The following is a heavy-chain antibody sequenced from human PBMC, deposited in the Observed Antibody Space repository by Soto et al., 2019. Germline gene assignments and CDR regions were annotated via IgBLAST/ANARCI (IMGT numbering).Heavy chain of an antibody. J-gene: IGHJ5*02. CDR3: ARDKVDYDFWSGPNWFDP. V-gene: IGHV1-3*01. CDR1: GYSFTSYA. D-gene: IGHD3-3*01. Sequence: ASVKVSFKASGYSFTSYAMHWVRQAPGQRLEWMGWINAGNGNTKYSQKFQGRVTITRDTSASTAYMELSSLRSEDTAVYYCARDKVDYDFWSGPNWFDPWGQGTLVTVSS. CDR2: INAGNGNT.